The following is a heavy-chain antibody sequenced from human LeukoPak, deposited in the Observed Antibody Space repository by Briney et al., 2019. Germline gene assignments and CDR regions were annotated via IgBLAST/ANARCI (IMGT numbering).Heavy chain of an antibody. CDR1: GGSFSNFY. CDR3: ARGLGEGYPDH. V-gene: IGHV4-34*01. CDR2: NTHSGRT. D-gene: IGHD5-24*01. Sequence: SETLSLICAVHGGSFSNFYWTWMRQPPGKGLEWIGENTHSGRTSYNPSLRSRATISVDTSNYQFSLKLSSVTAADTAVYYCARGLGEGYPDHWGQGTLVTVSS. J-gene: IGHJ4*02.